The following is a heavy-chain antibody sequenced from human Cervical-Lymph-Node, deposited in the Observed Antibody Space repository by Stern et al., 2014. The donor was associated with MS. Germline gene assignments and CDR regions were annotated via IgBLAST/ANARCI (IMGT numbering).Heavy chain of an antibody. CDR1: EYNFNTHW. V-gene: IGHV5-51*03. CDR2: THPGNSDT. CDR3: ARHGGPNWNHEAHNWFDP. Sequence: EVQLVQSGAEVKKPGESLKISCKGSEYNFNTHWIAWVRQMPGKGLEWLGNTHPGNSDTRYNPSLQGQVSISADKSITTAYLHFSSLKASDSAMYFCARHGGPNWNHEAHNWFDPWGQGTLVTVSS. J-gene: IGHJ5*02. D-gene: IGHD1-14*01.